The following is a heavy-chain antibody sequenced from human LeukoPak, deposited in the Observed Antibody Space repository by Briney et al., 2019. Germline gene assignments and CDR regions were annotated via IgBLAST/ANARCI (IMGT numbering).Heavy chain of an antibody. V-gene: IGHV3-72*01. J-gene: IGHJ4*02. D-gene: IGHD6-19*01. CDR2: SRNKAKSYTT. Sequence: GSLRLSCVVSGFTFSDYFLDWVRQAPGKGLEWVGRSRNKAKSYTTEYAASVKGRFTISRDDSKNSLYLQMNSLKTEDTAVYYCVRVGSVAGSDYLDYWGRGTLVTVSS. CDR1: GFTFSDYF. CDR3: VRVGSVAGSDYLDY.